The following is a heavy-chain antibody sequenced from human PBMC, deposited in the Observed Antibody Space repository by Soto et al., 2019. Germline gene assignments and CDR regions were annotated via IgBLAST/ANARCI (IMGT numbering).Heavy chain of an antibody. CDR3: ARGFGTLVRGIIREYSGMDV. D-gene: IGHD3-10*01. CDR1: GGSFSGYY. V-gene: IGHV4-34*01. J-gene: IGHJ6*02. Sequence: QVQLQQWGAGLLKPSETLSLTCAVYGGSFSGYYWSWIRQPPGKGLEWIGEIIHSGSTKYNPSLRSRVTISVDTSKNQFSLRLSSMTAADTAVFYCARGFGTLVRGIIREYSGMDVWGQGTTVTVSS. CDR2: IIHSGST.